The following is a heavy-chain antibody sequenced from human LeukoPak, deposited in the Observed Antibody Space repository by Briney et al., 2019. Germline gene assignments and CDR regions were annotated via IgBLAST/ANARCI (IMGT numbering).Heavy chain of an antibody. CDR3: ARGPGLKIVLMVYAIYFDY. CDR1: GYTFTGYY. J-gene: IGHJ4*02. Sequence: ASVKVSCKASGYTFTGYYIHWVRQAPGQGLEWMGRINPNSGSTNYAQKFQGRVTMTRDTSISTAYMELSRLRSDDTAVYYCARGPGLKIVLMVYAIYFDYWGQGTLVTVSS. D-gene: IGHD2-8*01. V-gene: IGHV1-2*06. CDR2: INPNSGST.